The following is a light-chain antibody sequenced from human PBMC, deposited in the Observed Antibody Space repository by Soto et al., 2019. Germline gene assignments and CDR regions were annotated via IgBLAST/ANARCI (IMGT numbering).Light chain of an antibody. Sequence: EIVLPQSQGTLSLSPGERATLSCRASQSVTSSFLAWYQQKPGQAPRLLLYGASSRATGIPDKFSGSGSGTAFTLTISRLEPEEFAVYYCQQYGSSPHTFGGGTKVEIK. CDR3: QQYGSSPHT. J-gene: IGKJ4*01. V-gene: IGKV3-20*01. CDR2: GAS. CDR1: QSVTSSF.